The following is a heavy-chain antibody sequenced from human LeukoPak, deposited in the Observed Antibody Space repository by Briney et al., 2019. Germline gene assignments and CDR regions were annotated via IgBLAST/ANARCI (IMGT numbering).Heavy chain of an antibody. CDR2: IYHSGST. Sequence: SGTLSLTCAVSGGSISSSNWYSWVCQPPGKGLEWIGEIYHSGSTNYNPSLKSRVTISIDKSKNQFSLNLTSVTAADTAMYFCTRGGEIWGQGTMVTVSS. CDR1: GGSISSSNW. V-gene: IGHV4-4*02. J-gene: IGHJ3*02. D-gene: IGHD3-16*01. CDR3: TRGGEI.